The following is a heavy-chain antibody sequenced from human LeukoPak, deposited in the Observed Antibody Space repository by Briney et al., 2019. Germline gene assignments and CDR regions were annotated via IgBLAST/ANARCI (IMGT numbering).Heavy chain of an antibody. CDR2: INPSSGGT. D-gene: IGHD1-26*01. J-gene: IGHJ4*02. V-gene: IGHV1-46*01. CDR1: GYTFTSYY. CDR3: ARDVSGSYRGHFDY. Sequence: ASVKVSCKASGYTFTSYYMHSVRQAPGQGLEWMGIINPSSGGTRSAQKFQGRVTMNRDTSTSTVYMELSSLRYEDTAVYYCARDVSGSYRGHFDYWGRGTLVTVSS.